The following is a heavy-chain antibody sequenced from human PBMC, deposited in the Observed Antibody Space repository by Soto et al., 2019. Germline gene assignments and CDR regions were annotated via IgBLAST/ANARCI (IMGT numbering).Heavy chain of an antibody. J-gene: IGHJ5*02. CDR2: MNPNSGNT. V-gene: IGHV1-8*01. CDR3: AWGGWNEWGWFDP. CDR1: GYTFTSYD. Sequence: QVQLVQSGAEVKKPGASVKVSCKASGYTFTSYDINWVRQATGQGREWMGWMNPNSGNTGYAQKCQGRDTRTRNTSISTAYMELSSLGSEDTAVYYCAWGGWNEWGWFDPWGQETLVTVSS. D-gene: IGHD1-1*01.